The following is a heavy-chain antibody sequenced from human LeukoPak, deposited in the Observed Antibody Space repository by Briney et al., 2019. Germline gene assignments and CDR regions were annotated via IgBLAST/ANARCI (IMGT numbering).Heavy chain of an antibody. J-gene: IGHJ4*02. CDR3: ARGNLGGKGIGSGYYVYFDY. CDR2: INWNGGST. D-gene: IGHD3-22*01. Sequence: PGGSLRLSCAASGFTFDDYGMSWVRQAPGKGLEWVSGINWNGGSTGYADSVKGRFTISRDNAKNSLYLQMNSLRAEDTALYYCARGNLGGKGIGSGYYVYFDYWGQGTLVTVSS. V-gene: IGHV3-20*04. CDR1: GFTFDDYG.